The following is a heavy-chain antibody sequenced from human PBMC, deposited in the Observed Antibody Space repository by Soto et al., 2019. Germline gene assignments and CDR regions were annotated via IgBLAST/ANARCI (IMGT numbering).Heavy chain of an antibody. CDR3: AGVVWFRGRDV. V-gene: IGHV6-1*01. J-gene: IGHJ6*02. Sequence: SQTLSLTCDISGDSVSSSSAAWNWIRQSPSRGLEWLGRTYYRSKWIHEYTLSMESRITINPDTSKNQFSLHIYSVTPEDTAVYYCAGVVWFRGRDVWGQGTPVTVSS. CDR1: GDSVSSSSAA. D-gene: IGHD3-16*01. CDR2: TYYRSKWIH.